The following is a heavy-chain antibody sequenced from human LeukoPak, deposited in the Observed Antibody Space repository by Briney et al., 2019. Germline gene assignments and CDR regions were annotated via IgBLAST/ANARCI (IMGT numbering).Heavy chain of an antibody. CDR2: IYTSGST. J-gene: IGHJ4*02. CDR1: GGSISSYY. V-gene: IGHV4-4*07. Sequence: SETLSLTCTVSGGSISSYYWSWIRLPAEKGLEWIGRIYTSGSTNYNPSLKSRVTMSVDTSKNQFSLKLSSVTAADTAVYYCARDRSGSYGYYFDYWGQGTLVTISS. CDR3: ARDRSGSYGYYFDY. D-gene: IGHD1-26*01.